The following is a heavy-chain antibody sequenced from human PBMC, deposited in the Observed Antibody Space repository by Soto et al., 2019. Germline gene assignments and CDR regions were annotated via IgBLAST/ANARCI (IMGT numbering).Heavy chain of an antibody. CDR1: GGTFSSYT. CDR2: IIPILGIA. Sequence: SVKVSCKASGGTFSSYTISWVRQAPGQGLEWMGRIIPILGIANYAQKFQGRVTITADKSTSTAYMELSSLRSEDTAVYYCARDSSPTIFGVVIPYYYMDVWGKGTTVTVSS. J-gene: IGHJ6*03. CDR3: ARDSSPTIFGVVIPYYYMDV. D-gene: IGHD3-3*01. V-gene: IGHV1-69*04.